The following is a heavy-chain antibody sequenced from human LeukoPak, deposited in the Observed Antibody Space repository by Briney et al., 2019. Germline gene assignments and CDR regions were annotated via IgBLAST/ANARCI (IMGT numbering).Heavy chain of an antibody. CDR2: ISISGGVT. Sequence: GRSLRLSCAASGFTFYRFALSWVRQAPGKGLEWVSGISISGGVTYYADSVKGRFTISRDNSKSTVYLQMTSLRAEDTAVYYCAKGGIYGDFGTFWGQGTLVAVSP. D-gene: IGHD4-17*01. CDR3: AKGGIYGDFGTF. J-gene: IGHJ4*02. CDR1: GFTFYRFA. V-gene: IGHV3-23*01.